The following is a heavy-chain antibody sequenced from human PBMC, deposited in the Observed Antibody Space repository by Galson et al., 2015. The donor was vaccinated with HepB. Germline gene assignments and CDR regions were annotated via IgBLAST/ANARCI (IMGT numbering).Heavy chain of an antibody. V-gene: IGHV3-21*01. CDR3: ARATIEDFWNGAFDI. CDR1: GFTFSSYS. J-gene: IGHJ3*02. CDR2: ISSSSSYI. Sequence: SLRLSCAASGFTFSSYSMNWVRQAPGKGLEWVSSISSSSSYIYYADSVKGRFTISRDNAKNSLYLQMNSLRAEDTAVYYCARATIEDFWNGAFDIWGQGTMVTVSS. D-gene: IGHD3-3*01.